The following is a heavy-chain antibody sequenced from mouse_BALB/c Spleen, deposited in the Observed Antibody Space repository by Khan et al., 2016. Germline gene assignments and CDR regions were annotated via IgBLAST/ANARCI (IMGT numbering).Heavy chain of an antibody. CDR1: GFTFTDYY. V-gene: IGHV7-3*02. D-gene: IGHD2-1*01. CDR3: ARDGNYFDV. Sequence: EVELVESGGGLVQPGGSLRLSCATAGFTFTDYYMSWVRQPPGKALEWLGFIRNKANGYTTEYSASVKGRFTISRDNSQSILYLQMNTLRAEDSANYYCARDGNYFDVWGAGTTVTVSS. CDR2: IRNKANGYTT. J-gene: IGHJ1*01.